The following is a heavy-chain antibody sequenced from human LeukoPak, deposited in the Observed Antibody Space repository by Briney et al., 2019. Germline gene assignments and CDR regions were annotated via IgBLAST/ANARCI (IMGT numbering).Heavy chain of an antibody. D-gene: IGHD2-2*01. CDR2: INHSGST. CDR3: AILGGYQLLTIDY. V-gene: IGHV4-34*01. CDR1: GGPFSGYY. Sequence: SETLSLTCAVYGGPFSGYYWSWIRQPPGKGLEWIGEINHSGSTNYNPSLKSRVTISVDTSKNQFSLKLSSVTAADTAVYYCAILGGYQLLTIDYWGQGTRSPSLQ. J-gene: IGHJ4*02.